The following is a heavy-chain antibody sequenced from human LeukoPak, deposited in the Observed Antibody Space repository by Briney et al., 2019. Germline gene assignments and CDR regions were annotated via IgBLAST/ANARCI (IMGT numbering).Heavy chain of an antibody. V-gene: IGHV3-21*01. D-gene: IGHD2-21*02. J-gene: IGHJ4*02. CDR3: ARDGSDFTVTAVHFDY. CDR2: ISSSSSYI. CDR1: GFTFSSYS. Sequence: GGSLRLSCAASGFTFSSYSMNWVRQAPGKGLEWVSSISSSSSYIYYADSVKGRFTISRDNAKNSLYRHMNSLRAEDTAVYYCARDGSDFTVTAVHFDYWGQGTLVTVSS.